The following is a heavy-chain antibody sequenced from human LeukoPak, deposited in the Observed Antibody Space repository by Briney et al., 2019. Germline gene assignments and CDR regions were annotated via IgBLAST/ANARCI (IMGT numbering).Heavy chain of an antibody. CDR1: GGSISSYY. V-gene: IGHV4-4*07. CDR2: IYTSGST. CDR3: ARDRKDGSGSYYTPYYYYYYMDV. D-gene: IGHD3-10*01. J-gene: IGHJ6*03. Sequence: PSETLSLTCTVSGGSISSYYWSWIRQPAGKGLEWIGRIYTSGSTNYNPSLKSRVTMSVDTSKNQFSLKLSSVTAADTAVYYCARDRKDGSGSYYTPYYYYYYMDVWGKGTTVTISS.